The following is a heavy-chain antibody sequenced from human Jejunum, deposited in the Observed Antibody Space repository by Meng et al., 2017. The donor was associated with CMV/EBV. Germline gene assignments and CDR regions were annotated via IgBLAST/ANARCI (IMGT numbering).Heavy chain of an antibody. CDR3: ARDNDGSSHYSQFDY. CDR2: LWYDGSRK. J-gene: IGHJ4*02. CDR1: GFPLNCYG. D-gene: IGHD3-22*01. V-gene: IGHV3-33*01. Sequence: SGFPLNCYGIHWVRQCPGKGLVWGAVLWYDGSRKYFADSVQGRFSISRDDSKNTVYLQMNSLRAEDTAVYYCARDNDGSSHYSQFDYWGQGTLVTVSS.